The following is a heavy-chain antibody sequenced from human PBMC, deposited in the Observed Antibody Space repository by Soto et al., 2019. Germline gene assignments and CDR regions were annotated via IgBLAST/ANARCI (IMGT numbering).Heavy chain of an antibody. CDR3: ARRGWNYDYYGMDV. J-gene: IGHJ6*02. Sequence: GESLKSSCKGSGYSFTSYWISWVRQMPGKGLEWMGRIDPSDSYTNYSPSFQGHVTISADKSISTAYLQWSSLKASDTAMYYCARRGWNYDYYGMDVWGQVPKVTVSS. V-gene: IGHV5-10-1*01. CDR1: GYSFTSYW. D-gene: IGHD6-19*01. CDR2: IDPSDSYT.